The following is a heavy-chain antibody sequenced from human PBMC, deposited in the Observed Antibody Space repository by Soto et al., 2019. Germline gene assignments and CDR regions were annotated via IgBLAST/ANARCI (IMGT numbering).Heavy chain of an antibody. CDR2: ISGSGGST. CDR1: GFTFSSYA. CDR3: AKPYYDILTGYLEGAFDI. V-gene: IGHV3-23*01. Sequence: EVQLLESGGGLVQPGGSLRLSCAASGFTFSSYAMSWVRQAPGKGLEWVSAISGSGGSTYYAESVKGRFTISRDNSKNTLYLQMNSLRAEDTAVYYCAKPYYDILTGYLEGAFDIWGQGTMVTVSS. D-gene: IGHD3-9*01. J-gene: IGHJ3*02.